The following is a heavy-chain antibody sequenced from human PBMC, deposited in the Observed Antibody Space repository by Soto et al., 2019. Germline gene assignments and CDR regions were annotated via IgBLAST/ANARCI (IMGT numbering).Heavy chain of an antibody. D-gene: IGHD4-17*01. J-gene: IGHJ3*02. CDR2: TYYRSKWYN. Sequence: SHTLSLTCAISGYSVSDNSAALNWIRQSPSRGLEWLGRTYYRSKWYNDYAVSVKSRITINPDTSKNQFSLQLNSVTPEDTAVYYCARERYGDYGRGTFDIWGQGTMVTVSS. V-gene: IGHV6-1*01. CDR1: GYSVSDNSAA. CDR3: ARERYGDYGRGTFDI.